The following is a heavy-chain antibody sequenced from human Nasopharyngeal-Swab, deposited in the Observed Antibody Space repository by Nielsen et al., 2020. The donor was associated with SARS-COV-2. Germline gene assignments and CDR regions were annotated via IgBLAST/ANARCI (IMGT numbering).Heavy chain of an antibody. Sequence: GESLKISCAASGFTFDDYGMSWVRQAPGKGLEWVSGINWNGGSTGYADSVKGRFTISRDNAKNSLYLQMNSLRVEDTALYHCARDRYYGSGYNWFDPWGQGTLVTVSS. CDR3: ARDRYYGSGYNWFDP. CDR1: GFTFDDYG. J-gene: IGHJ5*02. V-gene: IGHV3-20*01. CDR2: INWNGGST. D-gene: IGHD3-10*01.